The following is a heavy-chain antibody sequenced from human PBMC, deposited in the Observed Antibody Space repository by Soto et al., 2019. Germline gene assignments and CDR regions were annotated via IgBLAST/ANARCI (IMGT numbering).Heavy chain of an antibody. V-gene: IGHV3-23*01. Sequence: GGSLRLSCAASGFTFSSYAMSWVRQAPGKGLEWVSAISGSGGSTYYADSVKGRFTISRDNSKNTLYLQMNSLRAEDTAVYYCAKKTITGTALPYYGMDVWGQGTTVTVSS. CDR2: ISGSGGST. CDR1: GFTFSSYA. D-gene: IGHD1-20*01. CDR3: AKKTITGTALPYYGMDV. J-gene: IGHJ6*02.